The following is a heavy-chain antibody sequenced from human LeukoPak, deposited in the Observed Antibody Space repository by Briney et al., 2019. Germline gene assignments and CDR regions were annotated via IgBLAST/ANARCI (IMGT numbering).Heavy chain of an antibody. D-gene: IGHD2-2*01. CDR1: GFTVSSNY. CDR3: ARDHIVVVPAEHSYDYYYYYGMDV. Sequence: GGSLRLSCAASGFTVSSNYMSWVRQAPGKGLEWVSVIYSGGSTYYADSVKGRFTISRDNSKNTLYLQMNSPRAEDTAVYYCARDHIVVVPAEHSYDYYYYYGMDVWGQGTTVTVSS. J-gene: IGHJ6*02. CDR2: IYSGGST. V-gene: IGHV3-66*02.